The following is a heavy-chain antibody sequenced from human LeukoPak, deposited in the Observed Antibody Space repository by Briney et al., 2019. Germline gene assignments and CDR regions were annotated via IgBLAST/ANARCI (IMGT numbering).Heavy chain of an antibody. CDR1: GYSFTSYW. V-gene: IGHV5-51*01. J-gene: IGHJ4*02. CDR2: IYPGDSDT. CDR3: ARGSGSYHTAYMN. Sequence: GESLKISCKGSGYSFTSYWIGWVRQMPGKGLECMGIIYPGDSDTRYSPSFQGQVTISADKSISTAYLQWSSLEVSDTAMYYCARGSGSYHTAYMNWGQGTLVTVSS. D-gene: IGHD1-26*01.